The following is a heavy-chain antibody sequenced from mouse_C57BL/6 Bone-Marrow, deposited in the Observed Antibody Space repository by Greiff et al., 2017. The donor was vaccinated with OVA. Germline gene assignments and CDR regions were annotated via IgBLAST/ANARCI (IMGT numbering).Heavy chain of an antibody. V-gene: IGHV1-5*01. D-gene: IGHD1-1*01. CDR1: GYTFTSYW. CDR2: IYPGNSDT. J-gene: IGHJ2*01. CDR3: TVPYYYGSSYYFDY. Sequence: VQLQQSGTVLARPGASVKMSCKTSGYTFTSYWMHWVKQRPGQGLEWIGAIYPGNSDTSYNQQFKGKAKLTAVTSASTAYMELSSRTNEDSAVYYCTVPYYYGSSYYFDYWGQGTTRTVSS.